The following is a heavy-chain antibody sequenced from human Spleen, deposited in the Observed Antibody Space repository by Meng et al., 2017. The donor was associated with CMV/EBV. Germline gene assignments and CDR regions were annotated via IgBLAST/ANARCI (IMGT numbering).Heavy chain of an antibody. Sequence: SGGSIRSGGHYWSWIRQHPGKGLEWIGYIYYSGSTYYNPSLRSRVTISVDTSKNQFSLRLRSVTAADTAVYYCARGAYSNYPNNWFDPWGQGTLVTVSS. D-gene: IGHD4-11*01. CDR3: ARGAYSNYPNNWFDP. CDR2: IYYSGST. CDR1: GGSIRSGGHY. J-gene: IGHJ5*02. V-gene: IGHV4-31*02.